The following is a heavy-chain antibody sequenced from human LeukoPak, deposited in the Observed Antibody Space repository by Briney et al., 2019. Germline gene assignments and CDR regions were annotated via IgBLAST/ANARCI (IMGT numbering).Heavy chain of an antibody. D-gene: IGHD4-17*01. CDR1: GFSFSNSY. V-gene: IGHV3-15*01. CDR3: ATGLRGSQPIDY. CDR2: IKTKTEGETI. J-gene: IGHJ4*02. Sequence: PGGSLRLSCAASGFSFSNSYMTWVRQAPGKGPEWVGRIKTKTEGETIHYAAPVKGRFTISRDDSKDTLYLQMNSPKTEDTAVYYCATGLRGSQPIDYGGRGPLVTVS.